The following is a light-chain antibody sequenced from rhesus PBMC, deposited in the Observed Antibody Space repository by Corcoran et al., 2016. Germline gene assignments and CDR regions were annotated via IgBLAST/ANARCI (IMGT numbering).Light chain of an antibody. J-gene: IGKJ2*01. Sequence: DIQMTQSPSSLSASVGDRVTITCRASQGISDYLSWYQQTPGKAPKRLIYAASSLESGVPSRFSGSGAVTEVTPTISSLQPEDFAAYYCLQGYSTPYSFGQGTKVEIK. V-gene: IGKV1-36*02. CDR1: QGISDY. CDR2: AAS. CDR3: LQGYSTPYS.